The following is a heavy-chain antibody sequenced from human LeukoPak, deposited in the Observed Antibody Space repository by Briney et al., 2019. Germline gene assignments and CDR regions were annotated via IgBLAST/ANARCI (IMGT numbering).Heavy chain of an antibody. CDR2: ISGSGGST. D-gene: IGHD3-22*01. J-gene: IGHJ4*02. Sequence: GGSLRLSCAASGFTFSSYAMSWVRQAPGKGLEWVSAISGSGGSTYYADSVKGRFTISRDNSKNTLYLQMNSLRAEDTAVYYCARVSGDYYDSSGYYNPYYFDYWGQGTLVTVSS. V-gene: IGHV3-23*01. CDR3: ARVSGDYYDSSGYYNPYYFDY. CDR1: GFTFSSYA.